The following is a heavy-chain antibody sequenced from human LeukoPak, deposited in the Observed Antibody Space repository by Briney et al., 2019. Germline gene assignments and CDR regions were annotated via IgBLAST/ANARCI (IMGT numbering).Heavy chain of an antibody. CDR1: GGSFSGYY. CDR3: ARGYRRGDYSR. V-gene: IGHV4-34*01. J-gene: IGHJ4*02. D-gene: IGHD4-17*01. Sequence: PSETLSLTCAVYGGSFSGYYWSWIRQPPGKGLEWIGEINHSGSTNYNPSLKSRVTISVDTSKNQFSLKLSSVTAADTAVYYCARGYRRGDYSRWGQGTLVTVSS. CDR2: INHSGST.